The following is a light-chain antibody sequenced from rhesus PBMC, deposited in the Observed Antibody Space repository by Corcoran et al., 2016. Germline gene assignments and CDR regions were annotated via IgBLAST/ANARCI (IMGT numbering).Light chain of an antibody. CDR2: KAS. V-gene: IGKV1-25*01. CDR3: QPHNSYPLP. Sequence: DIQMTQSPSSLSASVGDTVTNTCRSSQVINTYLAWYQQKPGKAPILLFYKASTLQCGVPSRFSGRGSGTDFTLTISSLQPEDFATYYCQPHNSYPLPFGGGTKVEI. CDR1: QVINTY. J-gene: IGKJ4*01.